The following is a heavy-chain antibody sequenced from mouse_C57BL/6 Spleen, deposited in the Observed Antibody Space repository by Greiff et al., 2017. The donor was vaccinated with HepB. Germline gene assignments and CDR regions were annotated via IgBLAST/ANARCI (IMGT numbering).Heavy chain of an antibody. V-gene: IGHV1-85*01. CDR2: IYPRDGST. CDR1: GYTFTRYD. CDR3: YRGFAY. D-gene: IGHD2-12*01. J-gene: IGHJ3*01. Sequence: QVQLQQSGPELVKPGASVKLSCKASGYTFTRYDLNWVKQRPGQGLEWIGWIYPRDGSTKYNEKFKGKATLTVDTSSSTAYMELHSLTSEDAAVYFCYRGFAYWGQGTLVTVSA.